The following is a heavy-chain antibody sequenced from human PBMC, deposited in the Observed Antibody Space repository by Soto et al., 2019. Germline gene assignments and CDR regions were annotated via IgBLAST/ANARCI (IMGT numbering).Heavy chain of an antibody. CDR1: GYMFTNYY. V-gene: IGHV1-46*03. J-gene: IGHJ4*02. Sequence: QVQLVQSGAEVKKPGASVKVSCKASGYMFTNYYIHWVRQAPGQGLEWMGIVNPSGGRTTYAQKFQGRVTMTRDTSTTTVYMELSSLRSEDTAVYFCDRGGDGRKNPGNEIDNWGQGTLVTVSS. CDR3: DRGGDGRKNPGNEIDN. D-gene: IGHD1-1*01. CDR2: VNPSGGRT.